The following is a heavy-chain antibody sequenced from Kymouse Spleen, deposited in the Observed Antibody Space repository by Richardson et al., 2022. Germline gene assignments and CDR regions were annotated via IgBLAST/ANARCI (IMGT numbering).Heavy chain of an antibody. D-gene: IGHD6-6*01. CDR3: ARGGEYSSSAGYYGMDV. J-gene: IGHJ6*02. V-gene: IGHV4-34*01. Sequence: QVQLQQWGAGLLKPSETLSLTCAVYGGSFSGYYWSWIRQPPGKGLEWIGEINHSGSTNYNPSLKSRVTISVDTSKNQFSLKLSSVTAADTAVYYCARGGEYSSSAGYYGMDVWGQGTTVTVSS. CDR1: GGSFSGYY. CDR2: INHSGST.